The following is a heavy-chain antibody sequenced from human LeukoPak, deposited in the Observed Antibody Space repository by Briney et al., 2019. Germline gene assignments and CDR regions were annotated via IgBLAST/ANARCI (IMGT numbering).Heavy chain of an antibody. CDR2: ISAYNGST. CDR3: ARSPYYDFWSGYLYFDY. CDR1: DYTFTAYG. V-gene: IGHV1-18*01. Sequence: ASVKVSCKASDYTFTAYGISWVRQAPGQGLEWMGWISAYNGSTNYAQKLQGRVTMTTDTSTSTAYMEVRSLRSDDTAVYYCARSPYYDFWSGYLYFDYWGQGTLVTVSS. D-gene: IGHD3-3*01. J-gene: IGHJ4*02.